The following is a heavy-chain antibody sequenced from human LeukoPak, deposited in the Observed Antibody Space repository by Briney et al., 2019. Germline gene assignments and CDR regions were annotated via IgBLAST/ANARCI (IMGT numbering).Heavy chain of an antibody. CDR3: ARVGGYSYGSERYFDY. V-gene: IGHV1-2*02. D-gene: IGHD5-18*01. J-gene: IGHJ4*02. CDR1: GYTFTGYY. CDR2: INPNSGGT. Sequence: ASVKVSCKASGYTFTGYYMHWVRQAPGQGLEWMGWINPNSGGTNYAQKFQGRVTMTRDTSISTAYMELSRLRSEDTAVYYCARVGGYSYGSERYFDYWGQGTLVTVSS.